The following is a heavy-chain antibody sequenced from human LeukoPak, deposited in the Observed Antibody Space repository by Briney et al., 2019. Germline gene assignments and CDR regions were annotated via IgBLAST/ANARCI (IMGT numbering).Heavy chain of an antibody. V-gene: IGHV3-23*01. CDR2: ISGSGSTT. D-gene: IGHD2-15*01. CDR1: GFTFSSYA. CDR3: ARPIGYCSGGSCYPFDY. Sequence: GGSLRLSCAASGFTFSSYAMNWVRQAPGKGLEWVSAISGSGSTTYYADSVKGRFTISRDNSRNTVYMQMSSLRAEDTALYYCARPIGYCSGGSCYPFDYWGQGLLVTVSS. J-gene: IGHJ4*02.